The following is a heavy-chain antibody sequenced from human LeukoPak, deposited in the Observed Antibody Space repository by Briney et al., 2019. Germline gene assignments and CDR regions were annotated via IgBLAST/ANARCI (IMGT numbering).Heavy chain of an antibody. V-gene: IGHV3-48*01. J-gene: IGHJ2*01. CDR3: ARVAGDFWSGPSPYWYFDV. CDR1: GFTFSSYS. CDR2: INSSVSTK. D-gene: IGHD3-3*01. Sequence: GGSLRLSCAASGFTFSSYSMNWVRQAPGKGLEWVYYINSSVSTKYYADSVKGRFTISRDNAKNSLYLQMNSLRAEDTAVYYCARVAGDFWSGPSPYWYFDVWGRGTLVTVSS.